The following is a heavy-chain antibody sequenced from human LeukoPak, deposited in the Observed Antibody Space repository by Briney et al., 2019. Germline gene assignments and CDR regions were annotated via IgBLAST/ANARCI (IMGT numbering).Heavy chain of an antibody. J-gene: IGHJ5*02. Sequence: ASETLSLTCTVSGGSISSGGYFWTWIRQHPGKGLEWIGYIYYSGSTYYNPSLKSRVIISADTSKNQFSLKLSSVTAADTAVYYCARENGSLLRNFDPWGQGTLVTVSS. CDR3: ARENGSLLRNFDP. D-gene: IGHD3-22*01. CDR1: GGSISSGGYF. V-gene: IGHV4-31*03. CDR2: IYYSGST.